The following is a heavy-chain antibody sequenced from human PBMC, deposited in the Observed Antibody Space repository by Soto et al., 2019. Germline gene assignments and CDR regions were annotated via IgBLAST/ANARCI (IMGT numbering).Heavy chain of an antibody. CDR2: ISSGSAYI. V-gene: IGHV3-21*06. CDR1: TFNSYS. D-gene: IGHD1-26*01. CDR3: MRDEGGSNDIRFHP. J-gene: IGHJ5*02. Sequence: EVQLVESGGGLVKPGGSLRLSCTFTFNSYSLNWVRQAPGKGLEWVSSISSGSAYIKYADSVKGRFTISRDNAKNLLYLQQRCLRLEAASMFKFMRDEGGSNDIRFHPWAAETLVTVSS.